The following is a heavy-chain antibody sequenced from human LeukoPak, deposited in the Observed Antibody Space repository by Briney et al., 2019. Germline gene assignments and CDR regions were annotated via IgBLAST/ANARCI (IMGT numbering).Heavy chain of an antibody. V-gene: IGHV3-21*01. Sequence: GGSLRLSCAASGFTFSSYNMIWVRQAPGKGLEWVSSISSSSAKIYYAESVKGRFTISRDNAKNSLYLQMNSLRAEDTAVYYCARDERRFPYYYYYYGMDVWGQGTTVTVSS. J-gene: IGHJ6*02. CDR3: ARDERRFPYYYYYYGMDV. CDR1: GFTFSSYN. CDR2: ISSSSAKI.